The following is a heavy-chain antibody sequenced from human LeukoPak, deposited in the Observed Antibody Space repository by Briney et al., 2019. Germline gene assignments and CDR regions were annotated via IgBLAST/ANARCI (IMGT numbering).Heavy chain of an antibody. Sequence: SETLSLTCIVSGCSIRSYWSWIRRPAGKGLEWIGRIYGSGSSDYNPSVKSRVRMSIDTAKNQFSLNLISVTAADTAVYYCARDSETTGEVKFDPWGQGTLVTVSS. CDR3: ARDSETTGEVKFDP. D-gene: IGHD4-17*01. J-gene: IGHJ5*02. CDR2: IYGSGSS. CDR1: GCSIRSY. V-gene: IGHV4-4*07.